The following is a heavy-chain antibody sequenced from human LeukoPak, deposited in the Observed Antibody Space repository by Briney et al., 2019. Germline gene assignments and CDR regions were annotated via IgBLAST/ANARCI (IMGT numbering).Heavy chain of an antibody. CDR3: ARYSGSYGAFDI. J-gene: IGHJ3*02. V-gene: IGHV4-34*01. D-gene: IGHD1-26*01. Sequence: KPSESLSLTCAVYGGSFSGYYWSWIRQPPGKGLEWIGEINHSGSTNYNPSLKSRVTISVDTSKNQFSLKLSSVTAADTAVYYCARYSGSYGAFDIWGQGTMVTVSS. CDR2: INHSGST. CDR1: GGSFSGYY.